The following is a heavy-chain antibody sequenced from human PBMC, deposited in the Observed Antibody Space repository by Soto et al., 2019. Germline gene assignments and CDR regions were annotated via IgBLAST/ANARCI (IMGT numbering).Heavy chain of an antibody. J-gene: IGHJ4*02. CDR1: GDSLSSGGHC. D-gene: IGHD1-1*01. CDR3: ARVDHGGYFATLSDY. V-gene: IGHV4-31*03. CDR2: IYDSVNT. Sequence: NPSETLSLTCTVSGDSLSSGGHCWSWIRQHPGKGLEWIGHIYDSVNTYYSPSLRSRVTISADMSKNQFSLNLRSVTAADTAVYYCARVDHGGYFATLSDYWGQGTLVTVSS.